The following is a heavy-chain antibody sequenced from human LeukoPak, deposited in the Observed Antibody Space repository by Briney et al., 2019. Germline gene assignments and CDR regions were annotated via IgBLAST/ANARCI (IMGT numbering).Heavy chain of an antibody. CDR1: GFIIFKSW. V-gene: IGHV3-7*01. Sequence: GGSLRLSCAASGFIIFKSWMTWVRQAPGKGLEWVAIIKQDASETYYLDSVKGRFTISRDNAKNSIYLHMTRLRVEDTAVYYCARVAGEASGYHPFDIWGQGAMVTASS. D-gene: IGHD3-22*01. CDR3: ARVAGEASGYHPFDI. CDR2: IKQDASET. J-gene: IGHJ3*02.